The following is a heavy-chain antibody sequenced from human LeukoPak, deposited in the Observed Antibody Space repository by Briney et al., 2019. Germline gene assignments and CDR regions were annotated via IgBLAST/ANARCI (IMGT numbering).Heavy chain of an antibody. CDR3: ASGYYDSSGYPLVDY. J-gene: IGHJ4*02. D-gene: IGHD3-22*01. CDR2: ISSSSSTI. CDR1: GFTFSSYS. Sequence: GGSLRLSCAASGFTFSSYSMNWVRQAPGKGLEWVSYISSSSSTIYYADSVKGRFTISRDNAKNSLYLQMNSLGAEDTAVYYCASGYYDSSGYPLVDYWGQGTLVTVSS. V-gene: IGHV3-48*01.